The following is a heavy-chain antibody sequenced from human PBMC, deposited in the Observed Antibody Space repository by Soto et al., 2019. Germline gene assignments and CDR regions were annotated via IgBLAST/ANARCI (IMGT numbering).Heavy chain of an antibody. J-gene: IGHJ5*02. V-gene: IGHV1-18*01. D-gene: IGHD5-18*01. CDR3: ARDGRGTAIGFTAGDWFDP. Sequence: QVQLVQSGAEVKKPGASVKVSCKASGYTFTSYGISWVRQAPGQGLEWMGWISAYNGNTNYAQKLQGRVTMTTDTATSTADMELRSLRSDDTAVYYRARDGRGTAIGFTAGDWFDPWGQGTLVTVSS. CDR1: GYTFTSYG. CDR2: ISAYNGNT.